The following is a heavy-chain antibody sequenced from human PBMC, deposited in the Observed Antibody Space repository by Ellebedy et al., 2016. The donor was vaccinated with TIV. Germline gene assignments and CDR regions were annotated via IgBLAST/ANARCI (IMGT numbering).Heavy chain of an antibody. D-gene: IGHD3-10*01. J-gene: IGHJ4*02. V-gene: IGHV4-34*01. Sequence: SETLSLTCAVYGGSFSGYYWSWIRQPPGKGLEWIGEINHSGSTNYNPSLKSRVTISVDTSKNQFSLKLGSVPAADTAVYYCARVRRELLWFAESQYFFGYWGQGTLVTVSS. CDR1: GGSFSGYY. CDR2: INHSGST. CDR3: ARVRRELLWFAESQYFFGY.